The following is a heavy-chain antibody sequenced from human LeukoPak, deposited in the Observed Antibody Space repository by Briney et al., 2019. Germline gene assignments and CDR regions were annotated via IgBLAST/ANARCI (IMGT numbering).Heavy chain of an antibody. CDR2: IYSGGST. V-gene: IGHV3-66*01. CDR3: ARVSVDIVATIYGMDV. D-gene: IGHD5-12*01. CDR1: GFTVSSNY. J-gene: IGHJ6*02. Sequence: GGSLRLSCAASGFTVSSNYMSWVRQAPGKGLEWVSVIYSGGSTYYADSVKGRFTISRDNSKNTLYLQMNSLRAEGTAVYYCARVSVDIVATIYGMDVWGQRTTVTVSS.